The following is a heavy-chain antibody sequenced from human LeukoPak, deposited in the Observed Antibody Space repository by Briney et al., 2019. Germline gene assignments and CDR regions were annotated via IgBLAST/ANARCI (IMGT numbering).Heavy chain of an antibody. J-gene: IGHJ3*02. CDR2: IYYSGST. V-gene: IGHV4-59*08. Sequence: TSETLSLTCTVSGGSISSYYWSWIRQPPGKGLEWIGYIYYSGSTNYNPSLKSRVTISVDTSKNQFSLKLSSVTAADTAVDYCARQVGYSGYANDAFDIWGQGTMVTVSS. CDR3: ARQVGYSGYANDAFDI. CDR1: GGSISSYY. D-gene: IGHD5-12*01.